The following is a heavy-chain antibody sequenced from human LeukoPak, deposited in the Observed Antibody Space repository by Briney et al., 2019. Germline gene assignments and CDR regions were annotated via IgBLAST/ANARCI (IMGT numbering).Heavy chain of an antibody. Sequence: PGGSLRLSCAASGFTFSSYGMHWIRQAPGKGLEWVAFIRYDGSNKYYADSVKGRFTISRDNSKNTLYLQMNSLRAEDTAVYYCAKFSWDYDILTGYSTPDYWRQGTLVTVSS. CDR1: GFTFSSYG. CDR2: IRYDGSNK. CDR3: AKFSWDYDILTGYSTPDY. D-gene: IGHD3-9*01. V-gene: IGHV3-30*02. J-gene: IGHJ4*02.